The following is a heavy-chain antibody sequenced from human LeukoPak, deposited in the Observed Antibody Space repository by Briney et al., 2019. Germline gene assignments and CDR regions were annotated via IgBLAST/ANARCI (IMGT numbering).Heavy chain of an antibody. CDR1: GFTFSSYW. J-gene: IGHJ4*02. D-gene: IGHD4-17*01. V-gene: IGHV3-7*01. Sequence: PGGSLRLSCAASGFTFSSYWMSWVRQAPGKGLEWVANIKQDGSEKYYVDSVKGRFTISRDNAKNSLYLQMNSLRAEDTAVYYCARGTTVTTPYYFDYWGQGTLVTVSS. CDR3: ARGTTVTTPYYFDY. CDR2: IKQDGSEK.